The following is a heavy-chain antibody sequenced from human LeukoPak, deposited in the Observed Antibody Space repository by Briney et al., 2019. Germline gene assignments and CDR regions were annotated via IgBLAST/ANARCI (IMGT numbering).Heavy chain of an antibody. Sequence: SETLSLTCTVSGGSIRDNSYYWGWIRQSPGKGLEWIGDIYFSGSTYYNPSLKSRVSMSQDTSKNQFSLKLYSVTAADTAVYYCARRSVETVMARPFDYWGQGTLVIVSS. D-gene: IGHD5-18*01. CDR1: GGSIRDNSYY. CDR2: IYFSGST. V-gene: IGHV4-39*07. J-gene: IGHJ4*02. CDR3: ARRSVETVMARPFDY.